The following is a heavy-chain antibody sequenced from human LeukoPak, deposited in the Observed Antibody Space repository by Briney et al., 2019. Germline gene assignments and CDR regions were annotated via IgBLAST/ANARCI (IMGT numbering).Heavy chain of an antibody. V-gene: IGHV3-21*01. D-gene: IGHD2-15*01. CDR3: AREGYCSGGSCKLPDY. J-gene: IGHJ4*02. Sequence: PGGSLRLSCAASGFTFSSYSMNWVRQAPGKGLEWVSSISSSSSYIYYADSVKGRFTISRDNAKNSLYLQMNSLRAEDTAVYYCAREGYCSGGSCKLPDYWGQGTLVTVSS. CDR1: GFTFSSYS. CDR2: ISSSSSYI.